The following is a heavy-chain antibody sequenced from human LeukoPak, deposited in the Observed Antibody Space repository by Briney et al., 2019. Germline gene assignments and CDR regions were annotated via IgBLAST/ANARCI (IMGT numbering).Heavy chain of an antibody. D-gene: IGHD4-17*01. CDR1: GYTFTGYY. V-gene: IGHV1-2*04. Sequence: ASVKVSCKASGYTFTGYYIHWVRQAPGQGLEWMGWINCNSGGTNYEQKFQGWVTMTRDTSTTTIYMELSRLRSDDTAVYYCVRDLSTVSTPYFDYWGQGTPVTVSS. CDR2: INCNSGGT. J-gene: IGHJ4*02. CDR3: VRDLSTVSTPYFDY.